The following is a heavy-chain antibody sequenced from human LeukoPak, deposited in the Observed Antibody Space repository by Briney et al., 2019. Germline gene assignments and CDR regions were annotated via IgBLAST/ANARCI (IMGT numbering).Heavy chain of an antibody. V-gene: IGHV3-11*01. Sequence: EAPMSLSCAASGFTFSDYYMSWIRQAPGKGLEWVSYISSSGSTIYYADSVKGRFTISRDNAKNSLYLQMNSLRAEDPAVYYCARGQQLVTRSDYYYYMDVWGKGTTVTISS. CDR2: ISSSGSTI. J-gene: IGHJ6*03. D-gene: IGHD6-13*01. CDR3: ARGQQLVTRSDYYYYMDV. CDR1: GFTFSDYY.